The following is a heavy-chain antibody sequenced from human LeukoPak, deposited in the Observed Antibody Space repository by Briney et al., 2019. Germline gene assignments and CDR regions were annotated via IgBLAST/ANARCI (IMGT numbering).Heavy chain of an antibody. CDR2: IYYTGTT. J-gene: IGHJ4*02. V-gene: IGHV4-59*01. CDR1: GGSISGYY. D-gene: IGHD5-18*01. Sequence: SETLSLTCTVSGGSISGYYWSWLRQPPGRGLEWIGYIYYTGTTDYNPSLKSRVTISVDTSKNQFSLNLRSVTAADTAVYYCARTGYNYGTNFDYWGQGTLVTVSS. CDR3: ARTGYNYGTNFDY.